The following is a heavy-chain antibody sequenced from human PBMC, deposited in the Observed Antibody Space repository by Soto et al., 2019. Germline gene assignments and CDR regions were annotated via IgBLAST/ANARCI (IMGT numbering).Heavy chain of an antibody. CDR1: GYTFTSYP. V-gene: IGHV1-3*01. Sequence: ASVKVSCKASGYTFTSYPTHWVRQAPGQRLEWMGWIDAGNGNTKYSQKFRGRVTFTTDTSASTAYIDLSSLRSEDTAVYYCARARDNSGYPYSGKDVWGQGTTVT. CDR2: IDAGNGNT. D-gene: IGHD1-1*01. J-gene: IGHJ6*01. CDR3: ARARDNSGYPYSGKDV.